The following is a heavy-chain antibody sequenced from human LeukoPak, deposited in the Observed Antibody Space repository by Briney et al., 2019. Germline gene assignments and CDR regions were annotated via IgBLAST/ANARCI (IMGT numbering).Heavy chain of an antibody. J-gene: IGHJ4*02. CDR1: GFTFRNAW. CDR3: VAGYYYDSSGYYYWSY. Sequence: GGSLRLSCAASGFTFRNAWMSWVRQAPGMGLEWVGRIKSQTDDGTTDYAAPVKGRFTISRDDSKNTLFLQMNSLKTDDTAVYYCVAGYYYDSSGYYYWSYWGQGTLVTVCS. D-gene: IGHD3-22*01. V-gene: IGHV3-15*01. CDR2: IKSQTDDGTT.